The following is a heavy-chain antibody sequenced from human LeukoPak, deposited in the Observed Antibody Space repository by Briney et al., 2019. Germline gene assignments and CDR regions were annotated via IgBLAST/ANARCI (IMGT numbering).Heavy chain of an antibody. Sequence: ASVKVSCKASGGTFSSYATSWVRQAPGQGLEWMGIINPSGGSTSYAQKFQGRVTMTKDTSTSTVYMELSSLRSEDTAVYYCARDRGYYYDSSGYYYSEYYFDYWGQGTLVTVSS. J-gene: IGHJ4*02. CDR1: GGTFSSYA. CDR3: ARDRGYYYDSSGYYYSEYYFDY. CDR2: INPSGGST. D-gene: IGHD3-22*01. V-gene: IGHV1-46*01.